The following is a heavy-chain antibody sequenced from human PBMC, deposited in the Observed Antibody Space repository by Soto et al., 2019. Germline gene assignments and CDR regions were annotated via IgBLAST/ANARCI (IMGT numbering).Heavy chain of an antibody. CDR2: ISAYNGNT. CDR3: ARTNPFTYYDFWSGYSGAFDI. V-gene: IGHV1-18*04. CDR1: GYTFTSYG. D-gene: IGHD3-3*01. Sequence: ASVKVSCKASGYTFTSYGTSWVRQAPGQGLEWMGWISAYNGNTNYAQKLQGRVTMTTDTSTSTAYMELRSLRSDDTAVYYCARTNPFTYYDFWSGYSGAFDIWGQGTMVT. J-gene: IGHJ3*02.